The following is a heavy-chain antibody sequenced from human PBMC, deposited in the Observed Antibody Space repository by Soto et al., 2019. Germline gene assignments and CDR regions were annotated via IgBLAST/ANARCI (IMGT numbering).Heavy chain of an antibody. D-gene: IGHD1-26*01. J-gene: IGHJ4*02. V-gene: IGHV4-30-4*01. CDR2: LSYTGNSFNP. Sequence: QVQLQESGPGLVKASQTLSLTCTVSGASISGSDHYWSWVRQPPGKGLEWIGHLSYTGNSFNPYYNPSLQSRLTMSLDTSKNQFSLKMTSVTAADTAVYLCARSGRSLLDYWGQGALVSVSS. CDR1: GASISGSDHY. CDR3: ARSGRSLLDY.